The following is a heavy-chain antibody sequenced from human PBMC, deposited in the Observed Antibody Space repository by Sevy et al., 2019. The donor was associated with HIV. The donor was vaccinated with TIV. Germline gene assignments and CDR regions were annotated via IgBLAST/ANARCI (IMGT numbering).Heavy chain of an antibody. J-gene: IGHJ6*03. CDR3: TSRSTCDYALVSSYYYYYMDV. CDR1: GFTFSGSA. Sequence: GGSLRLSCAASGFTFSGSAMHWVRQASGKGLEWVGRIRSKANSYATAYAASVKGRFTISRDDSKNTAYLQMNSLKTEDTAVYYCTSRSTCDYALVSSYYYYYMDVWGKGTTVTVSS. CDR2: IRSKANSYAT. V-gene: IGHV3-73*01. D-gene: IGHD4-17*01.